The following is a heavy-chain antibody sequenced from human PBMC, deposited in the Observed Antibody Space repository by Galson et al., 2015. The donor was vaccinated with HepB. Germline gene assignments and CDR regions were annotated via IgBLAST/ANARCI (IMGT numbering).Heavy chain of an antibody. D-gene: IGHD4-23*01. Sequence: SVKVSCKASGYTFTSYDINWVRQATGQGLEWMGWMNPNSGNTGYAQKFQGRVTMTRNTSISTAYMELSSLRSEDTAVYYCARGLQELGDGGNFCWGQGTLVTVSS. V-gene: IGHV1-8*01. CDR1: GYTFTSYD. CDR3: ARGLQELGDGGNFC. J-gene: IGHJ4*02. CDR2: MNPNSGNT.